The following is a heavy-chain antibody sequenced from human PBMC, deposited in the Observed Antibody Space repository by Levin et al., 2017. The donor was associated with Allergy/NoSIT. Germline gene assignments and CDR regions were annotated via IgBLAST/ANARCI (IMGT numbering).Heavy chain of an antibody. CDR1: GFTLSMYG. CDR3: ARVFYFESSGYYDP. Sequence: ASVKVSCKASGFTLSMYGIIWVRQAPGRGLEWMGWISGYNGNTDFAQKFQGRVSMTTDTSTSTVYMELRNLRSDDTAVYYCARVFYFESSGYYDPWGQGTLVTVSS. V-gene: IGHV1-18*01. CDR2: ISGYNGNT. J-gene: IGHJ5*02. D-gene: IGHD3-22*01.